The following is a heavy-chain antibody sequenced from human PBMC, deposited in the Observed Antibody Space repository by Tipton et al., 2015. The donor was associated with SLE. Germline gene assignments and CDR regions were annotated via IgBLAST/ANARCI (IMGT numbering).Heavy chain of an antibody. CDR2: IYHTGST. CDR3: ARDYYGSGFDAFDI. J-gene: IGHJ3*02. V-gene: IGHV4-59*01. CDR1: GGSFNDYY. Sequence: LRLSCAVYGGSFNDYYWSWIRQPPKQGLEWIGWIYHTGSTDYNPSLKSRVTISVDTSKNQFSLRLSSVTAADTAVYYCARDYYGSGFDAFDIWGQATMVTVSS. D-gene: IGHD3-10*01.